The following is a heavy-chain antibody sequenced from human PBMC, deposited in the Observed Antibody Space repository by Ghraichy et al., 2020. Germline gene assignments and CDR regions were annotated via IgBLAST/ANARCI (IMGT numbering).Heavy chain of an antibody. CDR3: ATSPTYYDSSGSMYYFDY. J-gene: IGHJ4*02. Sequence: LSLTCAASGFTFSSYAMSWVRQAPGKGLEWVSAISGSGGSTYYADSVKGRFTISRDNSKNTLYLQMNSLRAEDTAVYYCATSPTYYDSSGSMYYFDYWGQGTLVTVSS. V-gene: IGHV3-23*01. CDR2: ISGSGGST. CDR1: GFTFSSYA. D-gene: IGHD3-22*01.